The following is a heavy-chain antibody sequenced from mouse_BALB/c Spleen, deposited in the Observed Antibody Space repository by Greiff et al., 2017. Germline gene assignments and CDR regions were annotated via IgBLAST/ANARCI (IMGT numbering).Heavy chain of an antibody. D-gene: IGHD1-1*01. V-gene: IGHV5-6*01. CDR3: ARGTTVVAHWYFDV. J-gene: IGHJ1*01. Sequence: EVQLVESGGDLVKPGGSLKLSCAASGFTFSSYGMSWVRQTPDKRLEWVATISSGGSYTYYPDSVKGRFTISRDNAKNTLYLQMSSLKSEDTAMYYCARGTTVVAHWYFDVWGAGTTVTVSS. CDR1: GFTFSSYG. CDR2: ISSGGSYT.